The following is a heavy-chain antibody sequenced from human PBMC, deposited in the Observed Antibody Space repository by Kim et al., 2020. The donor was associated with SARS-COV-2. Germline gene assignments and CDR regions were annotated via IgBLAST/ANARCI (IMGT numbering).Heavy chain of an antibody. J-gene: IGHJ6*02. CDR3: AMDYFYGMDV. CDR2: TT. Sequence: TTTPAAPVKGRFTMSRDNAKNTLDLQRDSLRAEDTAVYYCAMDYFYGMDVWGQGTTVTVSS. V-gene: IGHV3-74*03.